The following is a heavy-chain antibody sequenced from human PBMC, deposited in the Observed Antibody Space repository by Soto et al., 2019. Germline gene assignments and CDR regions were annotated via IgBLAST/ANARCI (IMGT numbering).Heavy chain of an antibody. Sequence: EASVKVSCKASGYTFTGYYMHWVRQAPGQGLEWMGWINPNSGGTNYAQKFQGWVTMTRDTSISTAYMELSRLRSDDTAVYYCARGLFTMVRVYGIDVWGQGTTVTVSS. J-gene: IGHJ6*02. D-gene: IGHD3-10*01. V-gene: IGHV1-2*04. CDR2: INPNSGGT. CDR1: GYTFTGYY. CDR3: ARGLFTMVRVYGIDV.